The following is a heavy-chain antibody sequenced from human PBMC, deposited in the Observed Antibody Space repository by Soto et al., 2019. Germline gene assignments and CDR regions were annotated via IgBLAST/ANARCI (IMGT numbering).Heavy chain of an antibody. CDR3: ATGGRQWLVTSDFNY. D-gene: IGHD6-19*01. V-gene: IGHV3-30*03. CDR2: VSHDGRNT. CDR1: GFTFSDYA. Sequence: VQLVESGGGVVQPGRSLRLSCAASGFTFSDYAMHWVRQAPGKGLEWVAVVSHDGRNTHYADSVKGGFTISRDSSKNTVSLEMTSLRAEDTAVYYCATGGRQWLVTSDFNYWGQGALVTVSS. J-gene: IGHJ4*02.